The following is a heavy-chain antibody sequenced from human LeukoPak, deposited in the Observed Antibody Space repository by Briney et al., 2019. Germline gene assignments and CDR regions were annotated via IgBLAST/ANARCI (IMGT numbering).Heavy chain of an antibody. CDR2: ISYDGSNK. Sequence: GGSLRLSCAASGFTFSSYAMHWVRQAPGKGLEWVAVISYDGSNKYYADSVKGRFTISRDNSKNTLYLQMNSLRAEDTAVYYCAREQATVTTLSMDVWGQGTTVTVSS. CDR1: GFTFSSYA. J-gene: IGHJ6*02. D-gene: IGHD4-11*01. CDR3: AREQATVTTLSMDV. V-gene: IGHV3-30-3*01.